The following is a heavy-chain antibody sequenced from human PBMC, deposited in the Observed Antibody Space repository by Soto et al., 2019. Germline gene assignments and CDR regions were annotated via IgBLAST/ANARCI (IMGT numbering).Heavy chain of an antibody. J-gene: IGHJ6*02. Sequence: QITLKESGPALVKPTQTLTLTCTFSGFSLSTSGVGVGWIRHPPGKALEWLALIYWNDDKRYSPSLKSRLTTTKDTSKNRRVLRMTNMYPVDTATNYCAHSRMSGYSDGRYYYYCLDGWGQGTTVTVS. CDR1: GFSLSTSGVG. V-gene: IGHV2-5*01. D-gene: IGHD5-18*01. CDR2: IYWNDDK. CDR3: AHSRMSGYSDGRYYYYCLDG.